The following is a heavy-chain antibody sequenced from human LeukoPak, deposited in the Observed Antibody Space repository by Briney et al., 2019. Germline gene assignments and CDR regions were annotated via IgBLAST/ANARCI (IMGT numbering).Heavy chain of an antibody. Sequence: SETLSLTCAVYGGSFSGYYWSWIRQPPGKGLEWIGEINHSGSTNYNPSLKSRVTISVDTSKNQFSLKLSPVTAADTAVYYCARGLLDGYNYWGQGTLVTVSS. D-gene: IGHD5-24*01. CDR2: INHSGST. V-gene: IGHV4-34*01. J-gene: IGHJ4*02. CDR1: GGSFSGYY. CDR3: ARGLLDGYNY.